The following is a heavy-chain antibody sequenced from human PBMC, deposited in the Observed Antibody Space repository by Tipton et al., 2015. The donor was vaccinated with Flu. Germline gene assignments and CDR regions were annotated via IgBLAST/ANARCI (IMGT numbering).Heavy chain of an antibody. CDR3: ARLRWDSGGMFDY. J-gene: IGHJ4*02. V-gene: IGHV4-59*08. CDR2: IYYSGST. Sequence: TLSLTCTVSGGSISSYYWSWIRQPPGKGLEWIGYIYYSGSTNYNPSLKSRVTISVDTSKNQFSLKLSSVTAADTAVYYCARLRWDSGGMFDYWGQGTLVTVSS. CDR1: GGSISSYY. D-gene: IGHD4-23*01.